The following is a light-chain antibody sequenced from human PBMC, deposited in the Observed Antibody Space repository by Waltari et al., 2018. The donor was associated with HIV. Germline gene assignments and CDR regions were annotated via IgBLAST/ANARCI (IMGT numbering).Light chain of an antibody. Sequence: IVMTQSPASLSVSPGHTVSLSCRASDSVKNNLAWYQQRPGQAPRLLIYGASTRATGVAARFSGSGSGTEFTLTISSLQSEDFAVYYCQQYNRRPPYSFGQGTKLEIK. CDR2: GAS. J-gene: IGKJ2*03. V-gene: IGKV3-15*01. CDR1: DSVKNN. CDR3: QQYNRRPPYS.